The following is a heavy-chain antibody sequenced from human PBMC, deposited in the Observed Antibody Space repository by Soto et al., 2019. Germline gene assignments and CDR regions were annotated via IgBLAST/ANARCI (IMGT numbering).Heavy chain of an antibody. V-gene: IGHV3-7*03. CDR3: ARGWARLHY. CDR1: EXPFSDYW. CDR2: IKQDGSEI. Sequence: GSLRLSCVVPEXPFSDYWMTWVRQAPGKGMEWVANIKQDGSEIYYVDSVKGRFTISRDNAKNSLFLQMNSLRVEDTAVYYCARGWARLHYWRQRTLVTAPQ. J-gene: IGHJ4*02. D-gene: IGHD6-19*01.